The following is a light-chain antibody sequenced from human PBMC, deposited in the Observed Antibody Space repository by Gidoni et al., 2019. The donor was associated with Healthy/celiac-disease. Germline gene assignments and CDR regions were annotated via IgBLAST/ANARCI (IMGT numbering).Light chain of an antibody. CDR2: DAS. CDR3: QQYDNLIFT. Sequence: DSQMTQSPSSLSASVGDRVTITGQASQDISNYLNWYQQKPGKAPKLLIYDASNLETGVPSRFSGSGSGTDFTFTISSLQPEDIATYYCQQYDNLIFTFGPGTKVDNK. CDR1: QDISNY. J-gene: IGKJ3*01. V-gene: IGKV1-33*01.